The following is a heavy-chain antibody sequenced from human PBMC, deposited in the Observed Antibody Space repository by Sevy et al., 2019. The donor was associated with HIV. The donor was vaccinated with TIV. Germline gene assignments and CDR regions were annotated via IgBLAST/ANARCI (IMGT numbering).Heavy chain of an antibody. V-gene: IGHV3-48*02. CDR1: GFSFSSYS. CDR2: ISSSSSNM. D-gene: IGHD5-18*01. Sequence: GGSLRLSCAASGFSFSSYSMNWVRQAPGKGLEWVSYISSSSSNMYYADSVKGRFTISRDNAKNSLYLQMNSLGDEDTAVYYCARDSGYSFDYWGQGTLVTVSS. CDR3: ARDSGYSFDY. J-gene: IGHJ4*02.